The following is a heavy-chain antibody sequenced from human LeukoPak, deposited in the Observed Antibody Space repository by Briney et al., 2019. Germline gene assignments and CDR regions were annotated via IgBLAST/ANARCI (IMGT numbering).Heavy chain of an antibody. V-gene: IGHV4-59*01. CDR1: GGSISSYY. Sequence: SETLSLTCTVSGGSISSYYWSWIRQPPGKGLEWIGYIYYSGSTNYNPSLKSRVTISVDTSKNQFSLKLSSVTAADTAVYYCARGVDSSGWYDLFDYWGQGTLVTVSS. CDR2: IYYSGST. J-gene: IGHJ4*02. D-gene: IGHD6-19*01. CDR3: ARGVDSSGWYDLFDY.